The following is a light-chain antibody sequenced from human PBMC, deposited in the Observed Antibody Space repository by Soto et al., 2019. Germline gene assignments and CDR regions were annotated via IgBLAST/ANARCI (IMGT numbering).Light chain of an antibody. Sequence: QSALTQPASVSGSPGQSITISCTGTSSDVGGYNYVSWYQQHPGKAPKLMIYDVSNRPSGVSNRFSGSKSGNTASLTISGRQAEDEADYYCSSYTSISTLYVFGTGTKLTVL. CDR2: DVS. CDR1: SSDVGGYNY. V-gene: IGLV2-14*01. CDR3: SSYTSISTLYV. J-gene: IGLJ1*01.